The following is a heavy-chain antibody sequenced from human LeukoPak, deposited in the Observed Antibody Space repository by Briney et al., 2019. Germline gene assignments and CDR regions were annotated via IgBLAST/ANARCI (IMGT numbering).Heavy chain of an antibody. CDR3: ARSPGGGIAIDY. V-gene: IGHV1-18*01. Sequence: ASVKVSCKASGYTFTSYGISWVRQAPGQGLEWMGWISAYNGNTNYAQKLQGRVTMTTDTSTSTAYIELRSLRSDDTAVYYCARSPGGGIAIDYWGQGTLVTVSS. CDR2: ISAYNGNT. J-gene: IGHJ4*02. CDR1: GYTFTSYG. D-gene: IGHD6-13*01.